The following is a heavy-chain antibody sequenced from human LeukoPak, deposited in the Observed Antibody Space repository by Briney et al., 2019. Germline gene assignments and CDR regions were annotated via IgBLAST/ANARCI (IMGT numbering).Heavy chain of an antibody. Sequence: SETLSPTCTVSGGSINNYYWSWVRQPPGAGLEWLAYIYYTGSTNYNPSLKTRLTISVDTSKNQFSLKLSSVTAADTAVYYCARDLPYYYDSRGFWYFDLWGRGTLVTVSS. J-gene: IGHJ2*01. V-gene: IGHV4-59*12. CDR3: ARDLPYYYDSRGFWYFDL. CDR1: GGSINNYY. D-gene: IGHD3-22*01. CDR2: IYYTGST.